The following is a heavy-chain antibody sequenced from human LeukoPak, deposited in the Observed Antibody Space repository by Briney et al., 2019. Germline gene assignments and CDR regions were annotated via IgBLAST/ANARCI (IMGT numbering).Heavy chain of an antibody. CDR1: GFSFSNYD. J-gene: IGHJ4*02. V-gene: IGHV3-13*01. CDR3: ARVVKRGPSHYFDN. Sequence: GGSLRLSCAASGFSFSNYDMHWVRQHTGIGLEWVSAIDTAGDTYYPGSVKGRFTISRENAKNFLYLQMNSLRAGDTAVYYCARVVKRGPSHYFDNWGQGTLVTVPS. CDR2: IDTAGDT.